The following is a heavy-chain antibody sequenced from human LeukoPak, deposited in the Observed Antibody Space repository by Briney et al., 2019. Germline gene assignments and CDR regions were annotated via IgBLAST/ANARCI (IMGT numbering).Heavy chain of an antibody. V-gene: IGHV3-23*01. Sequence: GGSLRLSCAASGFTFSTYVMSWVRQAPGKGLEWVSGISTSGGSTYYADSVKGRFTISRDNSKNTLYLQMNSLRAEDTAVYYCAKVSAVPPRLFDYWGQGTLVTVSS. CDR1: GFTFSTYV. D-gene: IGHD1-26*01. CDR3: AKVSAVPPRLFDY. CDR2: ISTSGGST. J-gene: IGHJ4*02.